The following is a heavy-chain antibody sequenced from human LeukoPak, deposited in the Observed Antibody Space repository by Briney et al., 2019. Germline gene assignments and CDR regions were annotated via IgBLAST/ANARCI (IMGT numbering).Heavy chain of an antibody. V-gene: IGHV3-66*01. CDR2: IYSGGST. CDR1: VFTVSSNY. J-gene: IGHJ4*02. Sequence: PGGSLRLSCAASVFTVSSNYMSWVRQAPGKGLEWVSVIYSGGSTYYADSVKGRFTISRDNSKNTLYLQMNSLRAEDTAVYYCARAGRTGTTGSDYWGQGTLVTVSS. D-gene: IGHD1-1*01. CDR3: ARAGRTGTTGSDY.